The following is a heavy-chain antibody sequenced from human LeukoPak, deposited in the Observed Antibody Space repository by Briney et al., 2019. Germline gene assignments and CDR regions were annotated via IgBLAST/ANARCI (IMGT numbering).Heavy chain of an antibody. J-gene: IGHJ4*02. CDR1: GFPVSTNF. V-gene: IGHV3-53*01. Sequence: PGGSLRLTCVVSGFPVSTNFMSWVRQAPGERLEWVSVIYSGGSTYYADSVKGRFTISRDNSKNTLYLQMNSLRAEDTAVYYCARTRVDTTTFDYFDYWGQGTLVTVSS. D-gene: IGHD4-11*01. CDR2: IYSGGST. CDR3: ARTRVDTTTFDYFDY.